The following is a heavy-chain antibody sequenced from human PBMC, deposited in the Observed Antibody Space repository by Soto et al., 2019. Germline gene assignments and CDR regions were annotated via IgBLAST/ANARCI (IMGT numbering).Heavy chain of an antibody. V-gene: IGHV1-18*01. D-gene: IGHD4-4*01. CDR2: ISAYNGNT. J-gene: IGHJ5*02. CDR3: AGDSGTTVTTVGWFDP. Sequence: ASVKVSCKASGYTFTSYGISWVRQAPGQGLEWMGWISAYNGNTNYAQKLQGRVTMTTDTSTSTAYMELRSLRSDDTAVYYCAGDSGTTVTTVGWFDPWGQGTLVTVSS. CDR1: GYTFTSYG.